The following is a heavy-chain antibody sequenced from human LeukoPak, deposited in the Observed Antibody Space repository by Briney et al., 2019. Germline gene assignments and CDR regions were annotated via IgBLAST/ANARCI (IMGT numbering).Heavy chain of an antibody. Sequence: SETLSLTCTVSGDSISSYYWSWIRQPPGKGLEWIGYIYTSGSTNYNPSLKSRVTISVDTSKNQFSLKLSSVTAADTAVYYCARLLTADDSSGFYLDAFDIWGQGTMVTVSS. D-gene: IGHD3-22*01. J-gene: IGHJ3*02. CDR2: IYTSGST. CDR1: GDSISSYY. V-gene: IGHV4-4*09. CDR3: ARLLTADDSSGFYLDAFDI.